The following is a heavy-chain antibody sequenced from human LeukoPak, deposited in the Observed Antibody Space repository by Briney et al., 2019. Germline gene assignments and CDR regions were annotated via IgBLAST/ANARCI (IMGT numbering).Heavy chain of an antibody. J-gene: IGHJ3*02. CDR3: ARDIPGIAAAGSYAFDI. Sequence: PSETLSLTCTVSGGSISSYYRSRIRQPPGKGLEWIGYIYYSGSTNYNPSLKSRVTISVDTSKNQFSLKLSSVTAADTAVYYCARDIPGIAAAGSYAFDIWGQGTMVTVSS. V-gene: IGHV4-59*12. CDR1: GGSISSYY. D-gene: IGHD6-13*01. CDR2: IYYSGST.